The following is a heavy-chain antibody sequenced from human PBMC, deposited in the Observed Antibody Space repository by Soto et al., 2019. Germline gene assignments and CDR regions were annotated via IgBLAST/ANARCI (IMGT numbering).Heavy chain of an antibody. J-gene: IGHJ4*02. CDR2: ISAHNGNT. Sequence: QVPLVQSGAEVKQPGASVKVSCKASGYTFTSYGITWVRQAPGQGLEWMGWISAHNGNTDYAQKLQGRVIVTRDTSTSTAYMELRSLISDDTAVYYCARGRDGDYWGQGALVTVSS. V-gene: IGHV1-18*01. CDR3: ARGRDGDY. CDR1: GYTFTSYG. D-gene: IGHD6-6*01.